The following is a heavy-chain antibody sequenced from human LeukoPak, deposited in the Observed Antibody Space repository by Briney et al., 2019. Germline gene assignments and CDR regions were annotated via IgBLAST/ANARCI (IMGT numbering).Heavy chain of an antibody. CDR1: GGSVSSGISY. Sequence: SETLSLTCTVSGGSVSSGISYWSWIRQPPGKGLEWIAYISNSGGSDYNPSLRGRVTISLDTSKNQFSLRPTSITAADTAVYYCAKGVNYCTNGVCYGYYFDYWGQETQVTVSS. V-gene: IGHV4-61*01. CDR3: AKGVNYCTNGVCYGYYFDY. J-gene: IGHJ4*02. D-gene: IGHD2-8*01. CDR2: ISNSGGS.